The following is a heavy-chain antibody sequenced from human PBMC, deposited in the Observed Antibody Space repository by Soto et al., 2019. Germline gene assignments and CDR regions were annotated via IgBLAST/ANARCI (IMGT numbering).Heavy chain of an antibody. CDR2: ISYDGSNK. CDR3: AKEFTIFGVVPYFDY. CDR1: GFTFSIYG. Sequence: GGSRKLACAASGFTFSIYGMHWVRQAPVKGLEWVAVISYDGSNKYYADSVKGRFTISRDNSKNTLYLQMNSLRAEDTAVYYCAKEFTIFGVVPYFDYWGQGTLVTVSS. V-gene: IGHV3-30*18. J-gene: IGHJ4*02. D-gene: IGHD3-3*01.